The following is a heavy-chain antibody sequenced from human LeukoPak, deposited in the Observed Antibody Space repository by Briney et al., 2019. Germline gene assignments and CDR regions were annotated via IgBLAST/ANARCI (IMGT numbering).Heavy chain of an antibody. CDR1: GDSISGSSYY. Sequence: SETLSLTCSVSGDSISGSSYYWGWIRQPPGKGLEWIGNIYYGGSTYYNPSLKSRVSISVDTSNNQFSLKVSSVTAADTAVYYCASADGYKIDYWGQGTLVTVSS. CDR2: IYYGGST. V-gene: IGHV4-39*01. D-gene: IGHD5-24*01. J-gene: IGHJ4*02. CDR3: ASADGYKIDY.